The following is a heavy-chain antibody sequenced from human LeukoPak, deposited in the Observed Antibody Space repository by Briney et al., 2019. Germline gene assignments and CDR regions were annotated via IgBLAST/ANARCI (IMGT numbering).Heavy chain of an antibody. CDR3: ARDRIAGAAAFDV. CDR1: GFTFSSHG. J-gene: IGHJ3*01. V-gene: IGHV3-33*01. CDR2: IWDDGSNK. D-gene: IGHD6-19*01. Sequence: GRPLRLSCAASGFTFSSHGMPWVRQAPGKGLEWVALIWDDGSNKYYGDSVKGRFTISRDNSKNTLYLQMNSLRAEDTAVYYCARDRIAGAAAFDVWGQGTMVTVSS.